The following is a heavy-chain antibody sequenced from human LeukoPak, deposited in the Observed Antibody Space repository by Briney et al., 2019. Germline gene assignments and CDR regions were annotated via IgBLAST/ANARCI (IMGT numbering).Heavy chain of an antibody. J-gene: IGHJ4*02. CDR3: VPAASSGTYFEY. D-gene: IGHD3-10*01. V-gene: IGHV3-30*03. CDR2: ASSDVSHR. Sequence: SGGSLRLSCAASGFIFSSHDMLWVRQAPGKGAEWVAVASSDVSHRYYGDSVKGRFTISRDNSKNTLYLQMNSLRTEDTALYYCVPAASSGTYFEYWGQGTLVTVSS. CDR1: GFIFSSHD.